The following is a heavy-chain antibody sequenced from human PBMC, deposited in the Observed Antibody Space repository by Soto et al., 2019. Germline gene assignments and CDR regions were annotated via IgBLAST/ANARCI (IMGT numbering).Heavy chain of an antibody. Sequence: QITLKESGPPLVKPTQTLTLTCTFSGFSLSTSGVGVGWIRQPPGKALEWLALIYWDDAKRYSPSLNSRLTITKDTSKNQVVLTMTNMDPVDTATYYCAHSRPPRLLDYWGQGTLVTVSS. D-gene: IGHD6-6*01. V-gene: IGHV2-5*02. CDR2: IYWDDAK. CDR1: GFSLSTSGVG. J-gene: IGHJ4*02. CDR3: AHSRPPRLLDY.